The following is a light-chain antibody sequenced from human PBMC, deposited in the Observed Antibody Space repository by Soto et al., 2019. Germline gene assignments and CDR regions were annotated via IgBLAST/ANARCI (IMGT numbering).Light chain of an antibody. Sequence: EIVMTQSPATLSVSPGESVTLSCRASQSVSSNLAWYQQNPGQAPRLLIYGASTRATGIPARFSGSGSGTEFTLTISSLQSDDSAIYFCHQYNNWPTFGQGTKVEIK. CDR3: HQYNNWPT. V-gene: IGKV3-15*01. J-gene: IGKJ1*01. CDR1: QSVSSN. CDR2: GAS.